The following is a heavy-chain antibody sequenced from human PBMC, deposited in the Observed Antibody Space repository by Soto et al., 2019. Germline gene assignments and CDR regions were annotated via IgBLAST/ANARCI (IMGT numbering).Heavy chain of an antibody. V-gene: IGHV6-1*01. Sequence: PSQTLPLTCAISGHSASSNSAAWNWLRQSPSRGLEWLGRTYYRSKWYNDYAVSVKSRITINPDTSKNQFSLQLNSVTPEDTAVYYCARGGIAAAGPYGMDVWGQGTTVTVSS. D-gene: IGHD6-13*01. CDR1: GHSASSNSAA. CDR2: TYYRSKWYN. J-gene: IGHJ6*02. CDR3: ARGGIAAAGPYGMDV.